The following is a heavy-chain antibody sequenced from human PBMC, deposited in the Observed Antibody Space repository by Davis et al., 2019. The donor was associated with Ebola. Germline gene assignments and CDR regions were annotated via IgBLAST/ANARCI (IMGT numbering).Heavy chain of an antibody. CDR2: ISYDGSNK. J-gene: IGHJ3*02. V-gene: IGHV3-30-3*01. D-gene: IGHD3-10*01. CDR1: GFTFSSYA. Sequence: GGSLRLSCAASGFTFSSYAMHWVRQAPGKGLEWVAVISYDGSNKYYADSVKGRFTISRDNSKNTLYLQMNSLRPEDTALYYCASRTGGNFGTFNMWGQGTSVTVSS. CDR3: ASRTGGNFGTFNM.